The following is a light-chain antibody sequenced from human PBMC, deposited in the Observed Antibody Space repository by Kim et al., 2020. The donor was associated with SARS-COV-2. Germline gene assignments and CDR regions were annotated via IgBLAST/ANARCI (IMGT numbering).Light chain of an antibody. Sequence: QSVLTQPPSVSGAPGQRVTISCTGSTSNIGSGYDVHWYQQLPGTAPKLLLYSNNNRPSGVPDRFSGSKSGTSASLAITGLQAEDEADYYCQSYDSSLSGSGVFGGGTKLTVL. CDR2: SNN. J-gene: IGLJ3*02. V-gene: IGLV1-40*01. CDR1: TSNIGSGYD. CDR3: QSYDSSLSGSGV.